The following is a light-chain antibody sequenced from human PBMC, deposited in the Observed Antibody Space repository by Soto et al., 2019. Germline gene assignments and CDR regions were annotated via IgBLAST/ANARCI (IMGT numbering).Light chain of an antibody. CDR1: QSVFEH. V-gene: IGKV1-39*01. CDR2: GAT. Sequence: DVHLTQSPSSLSASTGERVTITCRASQSVFEHLNWDQQRPGKAPKLLIYGATGLYSGVPSRFSGSGFGTDFTLTISSLQAEDFATYYCQQSSSTPLTFGGGTKLEFK. CDR3: QQSSSTPLT. J-gene: IGKJ4*01.